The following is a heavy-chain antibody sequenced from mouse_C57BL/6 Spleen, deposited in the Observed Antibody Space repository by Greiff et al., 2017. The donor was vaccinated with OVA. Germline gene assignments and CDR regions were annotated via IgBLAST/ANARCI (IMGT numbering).Heavy chain of an antibody. CDR3: AIELSYYGSSTRAMDY. CDR1: GYTFTSYW. D-gene: IGHD1-1*01. CDR2: IHPSDSDT. V-gene: IGHV1-74*01. Sequence: VKLQQPGAELVKPGASVKVSCKASGYTFTSYWMHWVKQRPGQGLEWIGRIHPSDSDTNYNQKFKGKATLTVDKSSSTAYMQLSSLTSEDSAVYYCAIELSYYGSSTRAMDYWGQGTSVTVSS. J-gene: IGHJ4*01.